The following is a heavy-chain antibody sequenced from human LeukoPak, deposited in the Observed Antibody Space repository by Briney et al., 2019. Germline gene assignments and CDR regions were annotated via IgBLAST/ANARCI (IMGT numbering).Heavy chain of an antibody. D-gene: IGHD3-3*01. CDR3: ARDYDFWSGFFDY. CDR2: INSDGSST. Sequence: GGSLRLSCAASGFTFSNYWMHWVRQAPGKGLVWVSRINSDGSSTSYADSVKGRFTISRDNAKNTLSLQMNSLRAEDTAVYYCARDYDFWSGFFDYWGQGTLVTVSS. V-gene: IGHV3-74*01. CDR1: GFTFSNYW. J-gene: IGHJ4*02.